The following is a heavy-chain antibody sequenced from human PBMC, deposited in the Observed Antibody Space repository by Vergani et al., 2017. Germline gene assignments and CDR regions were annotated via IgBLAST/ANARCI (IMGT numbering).Heavy chain of an antibody. V-gene: IGHV3-7*03. CDR3: AREVTQLLYYYGSGDKGGMDV. Sequence: EVQLVESGGGLVQPGGSLRLSCAASGFTFSDYWMTWVRQAPGTGLEWVANIKQDGSEKYYVDSVKGRFTISRDDAKNSLYLQINSLRAEDTAVYYCAREVTQLLYYYGSGDKGGMDVWGQGTTVTVSS. J-gene: IGHJ6*02. D-gene: IGHD3-10*01. CDR1: GFTFSDYW. CDR2: IKQDGSEK.